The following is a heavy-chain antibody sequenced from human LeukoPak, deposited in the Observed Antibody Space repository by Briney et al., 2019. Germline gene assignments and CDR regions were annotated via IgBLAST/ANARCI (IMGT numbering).Heavy chain of an antibody. Sequence: GGSLRLSCAASGFTFSSYGMHWVRQAPGKGLEWVAFIRYDGSNKYSADSVKGRFTISRDNSKSTLYLQMNSLRVEDTAVYYCAKDQGYCSSTSCPGGAFDIWGQGTMVTVSS. V-gene: IGHV3-30*02. CDR2: IRYDGSNK. CDR3: AKDQGYCSSTSCPGGAFDI. CDR1: GFTFSSYG. J-gene: IGHJ3*02. D-gene: IGHD2-2*01.